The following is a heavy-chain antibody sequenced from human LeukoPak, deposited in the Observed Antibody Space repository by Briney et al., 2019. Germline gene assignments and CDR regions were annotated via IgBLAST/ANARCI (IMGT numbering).Heavy chain of an antibody. CDR3: AGVEDSSGYYYIDY. D-gene: IGHD3-22*01. Sequence: SETLSLTCTVSGYSISSDYYWGWIRQPPGKGLEWIGSVYHSGSTYYNPSLRSRVTISGDTSKNQFSLKLSSMTAADTAVYYCAGVEDSSGYYYIDYWGQGTLVTVSS. CDR1: GYSISSDYY. V-gene: IGHV4-38-2*02. J-gene: IGHJ4*02. CDR2: VYHSGST.